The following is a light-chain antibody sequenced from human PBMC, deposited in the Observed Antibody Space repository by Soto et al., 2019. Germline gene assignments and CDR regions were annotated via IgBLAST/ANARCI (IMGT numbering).Light chain of an antibody. CDR2: QAS. CDR3: QQHQTYST. CDR1: QSISVW. Sequence: DIQMTHSAPTLTASVGDRVTITARASQSISVWLAWYQQKPGKAPNLLIYQASRLESGVPSRFSGSGSGTEFTLTISSLQPDDFATYYCQQHQTYSTFGQGTKVDNK. V-gene: IGKV1-5*03. J-gene: IGKJ1*01.